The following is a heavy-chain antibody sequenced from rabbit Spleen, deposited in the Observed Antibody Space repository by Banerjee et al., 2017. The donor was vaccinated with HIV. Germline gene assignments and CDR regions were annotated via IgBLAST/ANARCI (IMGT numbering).Heavy chain of an antibody. V-gene: IGHV1S40*01. CDR1: GVSFSFSSY. CDR3: ARDGAGGSYFAL. Sequence: QSLEESGGDLVKPGASLTLTCTASGVSFSFSSYMCWVRQAPGKGLEWIVCIDAGSGGFTYYASWAKGRFTISKTSSTTVFLQVTRLTVADTATYFCARDGAGGSYFALWGQGTLVTVS. CDR2: IDAGSGGFT. J-gene: IGHJ4*01. D-gene: IGHD8-1*01.